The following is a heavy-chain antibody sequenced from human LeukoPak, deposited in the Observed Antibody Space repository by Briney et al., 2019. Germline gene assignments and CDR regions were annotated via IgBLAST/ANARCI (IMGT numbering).Heavy chain of an antibody. J-gene: IGHJ3*02. V-gene: IGHV3-53*04. CDR1: GFTVSSNY. CDR3: ARVNDYGDYEAFDI. Sequence: PGGSLRLSCAASGFTVSSNYMSWVRQAPGKGLEWVSVIYSGGSTYYADSVKGRFTISRHNSKNTLYLQMNSLRAEDTAVYYCARVNDYGDYEAFDIWGQGTMVTVSS. D-gene: IGHD4-17*01. CDR2: IYSGGST.